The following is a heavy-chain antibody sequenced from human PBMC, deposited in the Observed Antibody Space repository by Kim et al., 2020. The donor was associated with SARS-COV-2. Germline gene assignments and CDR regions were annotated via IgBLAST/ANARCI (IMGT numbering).Heavy chain of an antibody. CDR3: ASGVYSSRDYYGNAFDI. CDR2: ISSSGSTI. Sequence: GGSLRLSCAASGFTFSDYYMSWIRQAPGKGLEWVSYISSSGSTIYYADSVKGRFTISRDNAKNSLYLQMNSLRAEDTAVYYCASGVYSSRDYYGNAFDIWGQGTMVTVSS. J-gene: IGHJ3*02. D-gene: IGHD3-10*01. V-gene: IGHV3-11*01. CDR1: GFTFSDYY.